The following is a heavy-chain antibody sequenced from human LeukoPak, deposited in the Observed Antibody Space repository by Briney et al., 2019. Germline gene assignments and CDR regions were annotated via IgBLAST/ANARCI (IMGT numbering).Heavy chain of an antibody. CDR3: AKDLGRIAAAATDY. CDR1: GFTFSSYG. CDR2: IRYDGSNK. D-gene: IGHD6-13*01. Sequence: PGGSLRLSCAASGFTFSSYGMHWVRQAPGMGLEWVAFIRYDGSNKYYADSVKGRFTISRDNSKNTLYLQMNSLRAEDTAVYYCAKDLGRIAAAATDYWGQGTLVTVSS. J-gene: IGHJ4*02. V-gene: IGHV3-30*02.